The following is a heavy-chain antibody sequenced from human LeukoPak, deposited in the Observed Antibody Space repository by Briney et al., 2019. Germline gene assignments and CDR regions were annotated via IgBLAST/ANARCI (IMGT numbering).Heavy chain of an antibody. Sequence: PGGSLRLSCEASGFTFSSYDMSWVRQAPGKGLEWVSAISGSGDNTYYADSVKGRFTISRDNSKNTLYLQMNSLRAEDTAVYYCAKVGQQLVSHFDYWGQGTLVTVSS. CDR1: GFTFSSYD. CDR2: ISGSGDNT. V-gene: IGHV3-23*01. CDR3: AKVGQQLVSHFDY. D-gene: IGHD6-13*01. J-gene: IGHJ4*02.